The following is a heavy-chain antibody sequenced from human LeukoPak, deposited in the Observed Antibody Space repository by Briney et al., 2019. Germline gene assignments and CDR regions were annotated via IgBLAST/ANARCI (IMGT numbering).Heavy chain of an antibody. J-gene: IGHJ4*02. CDR1: GGSISSYY. Sequence: PSETLSLTCTVSGGSISSYYWSWIRQPAGKGLEWIGRIYISGSTNYNPSLKSRVTMSVDASKSQFSLELSSVTAADTAVYYCAREGLSSGWQYFDYWGQGTLVTVSS. D-gene: IGHD6-25*01. V-gene: IGHV4-4*07. CDR2: IYISGST. CDR3: AREGLSSGWQYFDY.